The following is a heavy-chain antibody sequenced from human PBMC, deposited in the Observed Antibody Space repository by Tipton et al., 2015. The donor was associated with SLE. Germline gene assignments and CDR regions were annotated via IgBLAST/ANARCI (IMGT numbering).Heavy chain of an antibody. CDR2: IYYSGST. V-gene: IGHV4-30-4*01. Sequence: TLSLTCTVSGGSISSDDYYWSWIRQPPGKGLEWIGYIYYSGSTYYNPSLKSRVTISVDTSKNQFSLKLSSVTAADTAVYYCARDDVRTVTRRGFDYWGQGTLVTVSS. CDR3: ARDDVRTVTRRGFDY. J-gene: IGHJ4*02. CDR1: GGSISSDDYY. D-gene: IGHD4-11*01.